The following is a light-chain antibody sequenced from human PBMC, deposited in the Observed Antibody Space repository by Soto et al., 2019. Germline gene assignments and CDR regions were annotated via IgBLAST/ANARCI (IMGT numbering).Light chain of an antibody. J-gene: IGKJ1*01. Sequence: MTQSPSSLSASVGDRVTITCRASQYISTYLNWYLQKPGQPPQLLIYLGSNRASGVPDRFSGSGSGTDFTLKISRVEAEDVGVYYCMQALQTPTFGQGTKVEIK. CDR2: LGS. V-gene: IGKV2-28*01. CDR3: MQALQTPT. CDR1: QYISTY.